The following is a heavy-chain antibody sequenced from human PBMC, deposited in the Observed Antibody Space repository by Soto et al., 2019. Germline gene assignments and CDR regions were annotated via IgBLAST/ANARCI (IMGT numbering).Heavy chain of an antibody. CDR3: AKSLYPGIAGAGTH. CDR1: GFTFSSYA. CDR2: ISSSGGST. V-gene: IGHV3-23*01. J-gene: IGHJ4*02. Sequence: EVQLLESGGGLVQSGGSLRLSCAASGFTFSSYAMTWVRQAPGKGLEWVSGISSSGGSTNYADSVKGRFTVSRDNSKNTLDLQMNRLRVEDTAAYYCAKSLYPGIAGAGTHWGQGTLVTVSS. D-gene: IGHD6-19*01.